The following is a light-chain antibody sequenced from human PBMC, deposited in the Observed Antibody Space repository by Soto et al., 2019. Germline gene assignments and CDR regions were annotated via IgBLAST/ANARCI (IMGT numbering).Light chain of an antibody. CDR1: QSVSSSY. J-gene: IGKJ1*01. Sequence: EIVLTQSPGTLSLSPGERATLSCRASQSVSSSYLAWYQQKPGQAPRLLIYGASSRATGIPDRFIGSGSGTDFSLTISRLEPEDFEVYYCKQYGSSPGTFGQGTKVEIK. CDR3: KQYGSSPGT. CDR2: GAS. V-gene: IGKV3-20*01.